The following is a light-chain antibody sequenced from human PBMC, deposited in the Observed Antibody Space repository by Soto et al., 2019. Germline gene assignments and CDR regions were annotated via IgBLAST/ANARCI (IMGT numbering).Light chain of an antibody. CDR3: SSYTGSSTPYV. J-gene: IGLJ1*01. CDR2: EVS. Sequence: QSALTQPASVSGSPGQSITISCTGTSSDVGGYNYVSWYQQHPGKAPKLMIYEVSNRPSGVSNRFSDSKSGNTASLTISGLQAEDEADYYCSSYTGSSTPYVFGTGTKLTVL. CDR1: SSDVGGYNY. V-gene: IGLV2-14*01.